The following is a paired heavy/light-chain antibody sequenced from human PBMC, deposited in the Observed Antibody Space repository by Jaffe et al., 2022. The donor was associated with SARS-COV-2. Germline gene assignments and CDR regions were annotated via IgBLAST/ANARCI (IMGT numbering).Light chain of an antibody. J-gene: IGLJ3*02. CDR3: VLYMGSGIWV. V-gene: IGLV8-61*01. Sequence: QTAVTQEPSFSVSPGGTVTLTCGLSSGSVSTNYYPSWYQQTPGQTPRTLIYSTNTRSSGVPDRFSGSILGNKAALTITGAQADDESDYYCVLYMGSGIWVFGGGTKLTVL. CDR1: SGSVSTNYY. CDR2: STN.
Heavy chain of an antibody. CDR2: IGGGGGST. V-gene: IGHV3-23*01. CDR3: ARAPYGGSYYFGLDV. J-gene: IGHJ6*02. CDR1: GFTFGSYA. D-gene: IGHD1-26*01. Sequence: EVQLLESGGGLVQPGGSLRLSCAASGFTFGSYAMSWVRQAPGKGLEWVSGIGGGGGSTYYADSVKGRFTISRDNSKNTLYLQMNSLRAEDTAAYYCARAPYGGSYYFGLDVWGQGTTVTVSS.